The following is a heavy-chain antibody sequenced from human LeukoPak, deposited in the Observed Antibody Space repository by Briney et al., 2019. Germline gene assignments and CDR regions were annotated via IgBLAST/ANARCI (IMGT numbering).Heavy chain of an antibody. V-gene: IGHV3-53*01. D-gene: IGHD1-26*01. CDR1: GFPVSSNY. CDR2: IYSGGST. CDR3: ARAYIVGATRWFDP. Sequence: PGGSLRLSCAASGFPVSSNYMSWVRQAPGKGLKWVSVIYSGGSTFYADSVRGRFTISRDNSKNTLYLQMHSLRAEDTAVYFCARAYIVGATRWFDPWGQGTLVTVSS. J-gene: IGHJ5*02.